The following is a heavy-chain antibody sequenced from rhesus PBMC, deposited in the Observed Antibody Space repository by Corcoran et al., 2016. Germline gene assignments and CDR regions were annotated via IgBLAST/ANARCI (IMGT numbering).Heavy chain of an antibody. V-gene: IGHV4-169*02. Sequence: QLQLQESGPGLVKPSETLSVTCAVSGGSISSSYWSWIRQAPGKGLEWIGYIYGSASSNNYNPSIKSRVTLSVDTSKNQLSLKLSSVTAADTAVYYWASAGNWNYGGFDYWGQGVLVTVSS. J-gene: IGHJ4*01. CDR2: IYGSASSN. CDR1: GGSISSSY. CDR3: ASAGNWNYGGFDY. D-gene: IGHD1-26*01.